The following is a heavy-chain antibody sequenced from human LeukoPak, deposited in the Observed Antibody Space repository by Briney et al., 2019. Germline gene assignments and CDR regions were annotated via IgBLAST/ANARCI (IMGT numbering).Heavy chain of an antibody. CDR1: GGTFSSYA. Sequence: VASVKVSCKASGGTFSSYAISWVRQAPGQGLEWMGGIIPIFGTANYAQKFQGRVTITTDESTSTAYMELSSLRSEDTAVYYCARARGGYSVRTYFDYWGQGTPVTVSS. J-gene: IGHJ4*02. V-gene: IGHV1-69*05. CDR2: IIPIFGTA. D-gene: IGHD5-12*01. CDR3: ARARGGYSVRTYFDY.